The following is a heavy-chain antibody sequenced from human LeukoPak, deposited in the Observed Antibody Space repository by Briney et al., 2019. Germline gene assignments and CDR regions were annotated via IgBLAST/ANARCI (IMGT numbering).Heavy chain of an antibody. V-gene: IGHV4-39*01. CDR3: ARIMITFGGVNNWFDP. CDR2: IYYSGST. D-gene: IGHD3-16*01. Sequence: SETLSLTCTVSGGSISSSSYYWGWIRQPPGKGLEWIGSIYYSGSTYYNPSLESRVTISVDTSKNQFSLKLSSVTAADTAVYYCARIMITFGGVNNWFDPWGQGTLVTVSS. CDR1: GGSISSSSYY. J-gene: IGHJ5*02.